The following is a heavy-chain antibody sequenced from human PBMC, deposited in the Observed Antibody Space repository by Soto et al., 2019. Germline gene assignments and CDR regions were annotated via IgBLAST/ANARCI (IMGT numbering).Heavy chain of an antibody. V-gene: IGHV3-21*01. D-gene: IGHD3-10*01. Sequence: EVQLVESGGGLVTPGGSLRLSCAAAGFTFSSYSMNWVRQAPGKGLERVSFISTSSYIYNADVVKGRFTISRDNAENSLYLQMNSLSGEDTAVYYCARVGRADYGSATYYYYAMDVWCQRTTVTASS. CDR3: ARVGRADYGSATYYYYAMDV. CDR1: GFTFSSYS. J-gene: IGHJ6*02. CDR2: ISTSSYI.